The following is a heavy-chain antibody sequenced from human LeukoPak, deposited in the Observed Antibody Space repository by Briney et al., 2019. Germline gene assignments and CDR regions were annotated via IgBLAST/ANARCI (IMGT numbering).Heavy chain of an antibody. Sequence: PSETLPLTCAVSGGSISSGGYSWSWIRQPPGKGLEWIGYIYHSGSTYYNPSLKSRVTISVDRSKNQFSLKLSSVTAADTAVYYCARTRYCSGGSCYSLDPWGQGTLVTVSS. D-gene: IGHD2-15*01. CDR3: ARTRYCSGGSCYSLDP. V-gene: IGHV4-30-2*01. CDR1: GGSISSGGYS. CDR2: IYHSGST. J-gene: IGHJ5*02.